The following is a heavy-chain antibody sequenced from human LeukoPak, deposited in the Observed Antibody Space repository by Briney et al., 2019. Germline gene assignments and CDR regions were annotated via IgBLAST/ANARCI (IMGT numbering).Heavy chain of an antibody. J-gene: IGHJ5*02. D-gene: IGHD6-13*01. V-gene: IGHV3-30*18. CDR3: AKDYLGSSWSLGP. CDR1: GFTFNNFG. CDR2: ISHDGSKK. Sequence: PGGSLRLSCAASGFTFNNFGMHWVRQAPGKGLEWVTFISHDGSKKYYRDSVKGRFTISRDNSRNTLFLQMNSLRPDDTAVYHCAKDYLGSSWSLGPWGRGTLVTVSS.